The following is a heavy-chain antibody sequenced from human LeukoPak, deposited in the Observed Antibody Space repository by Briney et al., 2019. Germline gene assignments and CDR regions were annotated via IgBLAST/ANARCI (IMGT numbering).Heavy chain of an antibody. V-gene: IGHV4-61*02. D-gene: IGHD4-17*01. J-gene: IGHJ4*02. CDR3: ARGSSRDGDLDY. CDR1: GGSISSGSYY. Sequence: SQTLSLTCTVSGGSISSGSYYWSWIRQPAGEGLEWIGRIYTSGSTNYNPSLKSRVTISVDTSKNQFSLKLSSVTAADTAVYYCARGSSRDGDLDYWGQGTLVTVSS. CDR2: IYTSGST.